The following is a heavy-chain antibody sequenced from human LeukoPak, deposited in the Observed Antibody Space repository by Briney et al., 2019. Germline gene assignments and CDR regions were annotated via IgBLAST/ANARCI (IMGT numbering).Heavy chain of an antibody. CDR3: ATQVVPAAYHYYGMDV. CDR1: GYTFTSYG. J-gene: IGHJ6*02. Sequence: ASVKVSCKASGYTFTSYGISWVRQAPGQGLEWMGWISANNGNTNYAQKLQGRVTMTRNTSISTAYMELSSLRSEDTAVYYCATQVVPAAYHYYGMDVWGQGTTVTVSS. D-gene: IGHD2-2*01. V-gene: IGHV1-18*01. CDR2: ISANNGNT.